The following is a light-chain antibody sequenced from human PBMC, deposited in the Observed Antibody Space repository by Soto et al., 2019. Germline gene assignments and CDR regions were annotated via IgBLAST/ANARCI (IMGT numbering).Light chain of an antibody. J-gene: IGLJ7*01. CDR3: CSYAGSSTFAV. CDR2: EVS. V-gene: IGLV2-23*02. Sequence: QSALTQPASVSGSPGQSITISCTGTSSDVGSYNLVSWYQQHPGKVPKLMIYEVSKRPSGVSNRFSGSKSGNTASLTISGLQAEDEADYYCCSYAGSSTFAVFGGGTQLTVL. CDR1: SSDVGSYNL.